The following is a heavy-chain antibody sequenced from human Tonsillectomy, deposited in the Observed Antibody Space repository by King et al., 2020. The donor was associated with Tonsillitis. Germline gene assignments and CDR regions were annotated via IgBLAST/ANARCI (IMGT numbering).Heavy chain of an antibody. V-gene: IGHV3-23*04. D-gene: IGHD6-19*01. J-gene: IGHJ5*02. CDR3: AKEGYSSGWYSP. CDR2: TSGSGGST. CDR1: GFTFSSFSSYA. Sequence: VQLVESGGGLVQPGGSLILSCAASGFTFSSFSSYAMSWVRQAPGKGLEWVSATSGSGGSTYYADSVKGRFTISRDNSKNTLYLQMNSLRAEDTAVYYCAKEGYSSGWYSPWGQGTLVTVSS.